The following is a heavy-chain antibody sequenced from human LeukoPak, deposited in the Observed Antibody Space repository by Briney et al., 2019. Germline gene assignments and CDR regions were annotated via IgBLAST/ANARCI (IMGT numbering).Heavy chain of an antibody. J-gene: IGHJ5*02. CDR3: AAGGAAGKWFDP. D-gene: IGHD6-13*01. CDR1: GYTLTESS. V-gene: IGHV1-24*01. CDR2: FDPEDGET. Sequence: ASVKVSCKVSGYTLTESSMHWVRQAPGKGLEWMGGFDPEDGETIYAQKFQGRVTMIEDTSTDTAYMELSSLRSEDTAVYYCAAGGAAGKWFDPRGQGTLVTVSS.